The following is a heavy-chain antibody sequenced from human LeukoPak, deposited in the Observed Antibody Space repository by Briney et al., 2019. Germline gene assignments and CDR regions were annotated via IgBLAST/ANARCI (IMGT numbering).Heavy chain of an antibody. CDR2: ISWNSGSI. Sequence: PGGSLRLSCAASGFTFSSYSMNWVRQAPGKGLEWVSGISWNSGSIGYADSVRGRFSISRDNAKNSLYLQMNSLRAEDTALYYCASLTMTRPFDIWGQGTMVTVSS. CDR1: GFTFSSYS. J-gene: IGHJ3*02. D-gene: IGHD3-22*01. CDR3: ASLTMTRPFDI. V-gene: IGHV3-9*01.